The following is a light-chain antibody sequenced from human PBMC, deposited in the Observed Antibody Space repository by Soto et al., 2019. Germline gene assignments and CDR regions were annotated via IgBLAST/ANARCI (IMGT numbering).Light chain of an antibody. CDR3: QHYNSYSEA. V-gene: IGKV1-5*03. CDR2: KAS. CDR1: QTIRSW. J-gene: IGKJ1*01. Sequence: DIQMTQSPSTLSGSVGDRVTITCRASQTIRSWLAWYQQKPGKAPKLLIYKASTLTSGVPSRFSGSGSGTEFTLTISSLQPDDFATYYCQHYNSYSEALGQGTKVDIK.